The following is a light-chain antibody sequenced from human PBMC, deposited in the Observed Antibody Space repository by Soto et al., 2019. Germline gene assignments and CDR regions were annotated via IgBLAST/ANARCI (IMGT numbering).Light chain of an antibody. V-gene: IGKV1-39*01. CDR2: AAS. Sequence: DIQMTQSPASISACVVDRFTITCRASQSISAYLNWYQQKPGKAPKLLIYAASSLQSGVPSRFSGSGSGTDFTLTISSLQPEDFATYYCQESYSTPSVTFGPGTKVDIK. CDR1: QSISAY. J-gene: IGKJ3*01. CDR3: QESYSTPSVT.